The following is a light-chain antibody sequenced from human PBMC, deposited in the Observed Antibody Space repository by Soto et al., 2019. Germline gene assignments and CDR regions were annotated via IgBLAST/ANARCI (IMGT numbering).Light chain of an antibody. CDR1: QSVLYSSNNKNY. J-gene: IGKJ2*01. CDR2: WAS. V-gene: IGKV4-1*01. CDR3: QHYYSPPST. Sequence: DIVMTQSPDSLAVSLGERATINCKSSQSVLYSSNNKNYLAWYQQKPGQPPKLLIYWASTRESGVPDRFSGSGSATDFTLTTSSLQAEEVAVYYCQHYYSPPSTFGQGTKLEIK.